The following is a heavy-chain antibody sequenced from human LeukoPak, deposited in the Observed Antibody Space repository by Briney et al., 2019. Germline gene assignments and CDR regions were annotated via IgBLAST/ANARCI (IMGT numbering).Heavy chain of an antibody. Sequence: SETLSLTCTVSGGSISSYYWSWIRQPPGKGLEWIWYIYYSGNTNYNPSLKKRVTLSVDTSKKQFSLNLSSVTAADTAVYYCASHYCSNGLGRYFDLWGRGTLVTVSS. CDR3: ASHYCSNGLGRYFDL. D-gene: IGHD2-8*01. CDR1: GGSISSYY. V-gene: IGHV4-59*01. CDR2: IYYSGNT. J-gene: IGHJ2*01.